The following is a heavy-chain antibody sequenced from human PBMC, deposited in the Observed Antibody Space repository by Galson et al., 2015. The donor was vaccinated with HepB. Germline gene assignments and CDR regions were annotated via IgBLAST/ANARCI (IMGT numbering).Heavy chain of an antibody. D-gene: IGHD3-10*01. CDR3: ARYYYGSGRQSSDY. CDR2: IIPILGIA. V-gene: IGHV1-69*02. J-gene: IGHJ4*02. CDR1: GYTFTGYY. Sequence: SVKVSCKASGYTFTGYYMHWVRQAPGQGLEWMGRIIPILGIANYAQKFQGRVTITADKSTSTAYMELSSLRSEDTAVYYCARYYYGSGRQSSDYWGQGTLVTVSS.